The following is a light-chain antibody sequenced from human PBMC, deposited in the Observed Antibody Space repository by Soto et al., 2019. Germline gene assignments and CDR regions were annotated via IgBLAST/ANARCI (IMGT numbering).Light chain of an antibody. J-gene: IGLJ1*01. V-gene: IGLV2-14*01. Sequence: QSVLTQPASVSGSPGQSITISCIGTSSDIGAYNSVSWYQQYPGRAPKLMIYEVSNRPSGVSVRFSASKSGNTASLTISGLQAEDEADYYCNSRGGSRPYYVFGTGTKLTVL. CDR3: NSRGGSRPYYV. CDR2: EVS. CDR1: SSDIGAYNS.